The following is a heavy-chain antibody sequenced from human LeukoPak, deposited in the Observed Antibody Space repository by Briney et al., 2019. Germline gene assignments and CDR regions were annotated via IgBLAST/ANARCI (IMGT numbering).Heavy chain of an antibody. Sequence: HAGGSLRLSCAASGFTFSNYPIHWVRQAPGKGLEWVSAISGSGGSTYYADSVKGRFTISRDNSKNTLYLQMNSLRAEDTAVYYCAKDRVTIFGVVYNWFDPWGQGTLVTVSS. CDR3: AKDRVTIFGVVYNWFDP. CDR2: ISGSGGST. CDR1: GFTFSNYP. D-gene: IGHD3-3*01. V-gene: IGHV3-23*01. J-gene: IGHJ5*02.